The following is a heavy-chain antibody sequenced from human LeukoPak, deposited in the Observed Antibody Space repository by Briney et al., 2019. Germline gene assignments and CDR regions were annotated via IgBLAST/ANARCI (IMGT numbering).Heavy chain of an antibody. CDR1: GGSISSYY. J-gene: IGHJ4*02. CDR3: ARVVNYYDSSGYDWYYFDY. CDR2: IYYSGST. V-gene: IGHV4-59*01. D-gene: IGHD3-22*01. Sequence: SETLSLTCTVSGGSISSYYWSWIRQPPGKELGGLGYIYYSGSTNYNPSLKSRVTISVDTSKNQFSLKLSSVTPADTAVYYCARVVNYYDSSGYDWYYFDYWGQGTLVTVSS.